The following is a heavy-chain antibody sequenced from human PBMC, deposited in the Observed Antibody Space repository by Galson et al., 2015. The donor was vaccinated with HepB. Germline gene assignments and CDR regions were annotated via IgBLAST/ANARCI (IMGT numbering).Heavy chain of an antibody. J-gene: IGHJ5*02. V-gene: IGHV3-21*01. D-gene: IGHD5-18*01. CDR3: ARDLKAGGYNHGTNWFDP. Sequence: SLRLSCAASGFTFNHYGMNWVRQAPGKGLEWVSSITGSSSFLQYADSVKGRFTISRDNANNSLFLMMNSLRAEDSAVYYCARDLKAGGYNHGTNWFDPWGQGTLVTVSS. CDR2: ITGSSSFL. CDR1: GFTFNHYG.